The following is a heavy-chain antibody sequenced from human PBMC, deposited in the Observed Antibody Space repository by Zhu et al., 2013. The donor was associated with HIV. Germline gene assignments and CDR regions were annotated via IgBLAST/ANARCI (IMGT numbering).Heavy chain of an antibody. D-gene: IGHD2-2*03. CDR2: INPNSGAT. Sequence: QVQLVQSGAEVKKPGASMKVSCKASGYTFTGHYMHWVRQAPGQGLEWMGWINPNSGATSYAQNFQGRVTMTRDTSITTAYMELSRLRSDDTAVYYCARPLAMDSQRDAFDIWGQGTTVTVSS. CDR1: GYTFTGHY. CDR3: ARPLAMDSQRDAFDI. J-gene: IGHJ3*02. V-gene: IGHV1-2*02.